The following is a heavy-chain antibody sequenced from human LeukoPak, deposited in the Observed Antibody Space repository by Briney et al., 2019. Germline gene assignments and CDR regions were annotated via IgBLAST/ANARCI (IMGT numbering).Heavy chain of an antibody. J-gene: IGHJ4*02. CDR1: GFTFSSYG. V-gene: IGHV3-33*01. D-gene: IGHD3-22*01. CDR3: ARSLPYYYDSSGYSFDY. Sequence: GALRLSCAASGFTFSSYGMHWVRQAPGKGLEWVAVIWYDGSNKYYADSVKGRFTISRDNSKNTLYLQMNSLRAEDTAVYYCARSLPYYYDSSGYSFDYWGQGTLVTVSS. CDR2: IWYDGSNK.